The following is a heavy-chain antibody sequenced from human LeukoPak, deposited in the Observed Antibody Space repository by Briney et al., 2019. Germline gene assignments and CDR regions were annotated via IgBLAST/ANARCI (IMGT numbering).Heavy chain of an antibody. V-gene: IGHV3-48*01. D-gene: IGHD1-14*01. J-gene: IGHJ6*03. Sequence: GGSLRLSCVASGFTFSSYSMNWVRQAPGEGLEWVSYISSLSGTIYYADSVKGRFTISRDNSRNTLYLQMHSLRAEDTAVYYCARDRGNQRGYYYYYMDVWGKGTTVTVSS. CDR1: GFTFSSYS. CDR2: ISSLSGTI. CDR3: ARDRGNQRGYYYYYMDV.